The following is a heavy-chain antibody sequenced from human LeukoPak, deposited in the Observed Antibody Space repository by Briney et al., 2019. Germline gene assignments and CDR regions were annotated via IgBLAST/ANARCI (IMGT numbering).Heavy chain of an antibody. D-gene: IGHD5-12*01. J-gene: IGHJ4*02. Sequence: PGGSLRLSCAASGFTFSSYAMSWVRQAPGKGLEWVSAISGSGGSTYYADSVKGRFTISRDSSKKTLYLQMDSLRAEDAAVYYCAKASSDYDKFPFFDYWGQGTPVTVSS. CDR2: ISGSGGST. CDR3: AKASSDYDKFPFFDY. V-gene: IGHV3-23*01. CDR1: GFTFSSYA.